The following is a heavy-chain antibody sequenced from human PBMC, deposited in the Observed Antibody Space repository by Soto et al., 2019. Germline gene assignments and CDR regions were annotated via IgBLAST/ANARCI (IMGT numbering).Heavy chain of an antibody. D-gene: IGHD6-19*01. CDR2: ISGSSSHT. Sequence: EVQLLESGGGLVQPGGSLRLPCVASGFTFSSFAMTWVRQAPGKGLEWVSAISGSSSHTYYADSVKGRFTISRDNSKNTLYLQMNSLRAEDTAVYYCAKATYSSGWRYYFGYWGQGTLVTVSS. V-gene: IGHV3-23*01. J-gene: IGHJ4*02. CDR1: GFTFSSFA. CDR3: AKATYSSGWRYYFGY.